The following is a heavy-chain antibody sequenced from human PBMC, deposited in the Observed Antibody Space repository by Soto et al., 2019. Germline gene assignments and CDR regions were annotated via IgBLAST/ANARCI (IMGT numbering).Heavy chain of an antibody. V-gene: IGHV3-33*01. CDR2: IWFDGSNK. CDR3: ATTGSY. CDR1: GFTFSSYG. J-gene: IGHJ4*02. Sequence: PGGSLRLSCAASGFTFSSYGMHWVRQAPGKGLEWVAVIWFDGSNKFYADSVKGRFTISRDNSKNTVSLQMNSLRDEDSAAYYCATTGSYWGQGNLVTVSS.